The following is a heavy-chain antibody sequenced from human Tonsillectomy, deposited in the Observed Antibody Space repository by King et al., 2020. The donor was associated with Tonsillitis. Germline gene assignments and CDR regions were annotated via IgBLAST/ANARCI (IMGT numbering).Heavy chain of an antibody. CDR2: ITATGGRT. J-gene: IGHJ3*02. CDR1: GFPLSSYT. V-gene: IGHV3-23*04. D-gene: IGHD1-1*01. Sequence: VQLVESGGGLVQPGGSLRLSCVASGFPLSSYTMSWVRQAPGKGLQWVSAITATGGRTYYADSVKGRFTLSRDNSNDMVYLQVNMVRAEDTAVYYCAKEDGTLALDAFDIWGQGTLVSVSA. CDR3: AKEDGTLALDAFDI.